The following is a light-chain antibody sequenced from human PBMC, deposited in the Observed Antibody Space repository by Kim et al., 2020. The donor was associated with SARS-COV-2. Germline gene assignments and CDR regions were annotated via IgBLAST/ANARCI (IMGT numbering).Light chain of an antibody. Sequence: GAPVKLPCTLSSGHSTYDITWHQQQPGKGPRYLMKLNSDGRHIKGDGIPDRFSGSSSGAERYLTISSLQSEDEADYYCHTWSTAIVFGGGTQLTVL. CDR3: HTWSTAIV. V-gene: IGLV4-69*01. CDR1: SGHSTYD. J-gene: IGLJ2*01. CDR2: LNSDGRH.